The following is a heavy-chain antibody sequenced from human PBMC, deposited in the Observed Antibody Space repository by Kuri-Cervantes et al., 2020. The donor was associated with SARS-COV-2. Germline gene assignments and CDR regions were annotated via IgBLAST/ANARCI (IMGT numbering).Heavy chain of an antibody. CDR2: ISYDGSNK. CDR1: GFTFRSYA. V-gene: IGHV3-30-3*01. D-gene: IGHD3-3*01. J-gene: IGHJ4*02. Sequence: LSLTCAASGFTFRSYAMHWVRQAPGKGLEWVAVISYDGSNKYYADSVKGRFTISRDNSKNTLYLQMNSLRAEDTAVYYCAKGSVWSGYSPHGFDYWGQGTLVTVSS. CDR3: AKGSVWSGYSPHGFDY.